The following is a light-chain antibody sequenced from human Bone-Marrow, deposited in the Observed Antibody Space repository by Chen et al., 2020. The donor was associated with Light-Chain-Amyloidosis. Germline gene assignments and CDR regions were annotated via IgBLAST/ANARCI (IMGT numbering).Light chain of an antibody. Sequence: NFMLIHPQSASESPGQTAIISRTRSSGSIATNYVQWYQQRPGSSPTTVIYEDDQRPSGVPDRFSGSIDRSSNSASLTISGLKTEDEADYYCQSYQGSSQGVFGGGTKLTVL. J-gene: IGLJ3*02. CDR3: QSYQGSSQGV. CDR2: EDD. CDR1: SGSIATNY. V-gene: IGLV6-57*01.